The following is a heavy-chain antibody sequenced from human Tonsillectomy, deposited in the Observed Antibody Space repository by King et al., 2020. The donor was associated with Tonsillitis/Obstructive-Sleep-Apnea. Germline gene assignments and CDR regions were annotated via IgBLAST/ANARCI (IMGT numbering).Heavy chain of an antibody. V-gene: IGHV4-34*01. CDR2: INHSGST. CDR1: GGSFSGYY. Sequence: VQLQQRGAGLLKPSETLSLTCAVYGGSFSGYYWSWIRQPPGKGLEWIGEINHSGSTNYNPSLKSRVTISVDTSKNQFSLKLSSVTAADTAVYYCAGYDFWSGYRFQHWGQGTLVTVSS. J-gene: IGHJ1*01. CDR3: AGYDFWSGYRFQH. D-gene: IGHD3-3*01.